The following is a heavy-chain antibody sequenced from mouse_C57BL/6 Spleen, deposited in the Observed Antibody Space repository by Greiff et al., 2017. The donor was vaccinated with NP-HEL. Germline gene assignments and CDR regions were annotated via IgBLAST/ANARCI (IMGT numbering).Heavy chain of an antibody. CDR2: IDPETGGT. CDR3: TRGGTTLGY. J-gene: IGHJ2*01. Sequence: QVQLQQSGAELVRPGASVTLSCKASGYTFTDYEMHWVKQTPVHGLEWIGAIDPETGGTAYNQKFKGKAILTADKSSSTAYMELRSLTSEDSAVYYCTRGGTTLGYWGQGTTLTVSS. CDR1: GYTFTDYE. V-gene: IGHV1-15*01. D-gene: IGHD1-1*01.